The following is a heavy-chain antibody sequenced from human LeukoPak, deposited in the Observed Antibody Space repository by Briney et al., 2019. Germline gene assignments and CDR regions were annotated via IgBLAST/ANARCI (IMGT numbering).Heavy chain of an antibody. CDR3: ARGGSAVAGSFDY. Sequence: GGSLRLSCAASGFTFSSYWMSWVRQAPGKGLEYVSAISNNGVDTYYANSVKGRFTISRDNSKNTLYLQMGSLRAEDMAVYYCARGGSAVAGSFDYWGQGTLVTVSS. J-gene: IGHJ4*02. D-gene: IGHD6-19*01. CDR1: GFTFSSYW. CDR2: ISNNGVDT. V-gene: IGHV3-64*01.